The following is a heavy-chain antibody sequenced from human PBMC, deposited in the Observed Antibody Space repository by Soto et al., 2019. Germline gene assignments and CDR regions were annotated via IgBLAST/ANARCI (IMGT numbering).Heavy chain of an antibody. Sequence: GXSVKVSCKASVGTFSSYAISWVRQAPGQGLEWMGGIIPIFGTANYAQKFQGRVTITADESTSTAYMELSSLRTEDTAVYYCARDSCIRTSCYFREYNCFDPSGQGTLVTVSS. CDR2: IIPIFGTA. CDR1: VGTFSSYA. D-gene: IGHD2-2*01. CDR3: ARDSCIRTSCYFREYNCFDP. V-gene: IGHV1-69*13. J-gene: IGHJ5*02.